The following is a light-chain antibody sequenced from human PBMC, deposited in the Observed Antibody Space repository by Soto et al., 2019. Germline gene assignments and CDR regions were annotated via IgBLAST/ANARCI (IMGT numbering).Light chain of an antibody. V-gene: IGLV2-23*02. CDR2: EVT. CDR1: SSDVGSYNL. CDR3: SSYAGGSTYV. Sequence: QSVLTQPASVSGSPGQSITLSCTGSSSDVGSYNLVSWYQQHPGKAPKLMIYEVTKRPSGVSDRFSGSKSGNTASLTISGLQAEDEADYYCSSYAGGSTYVFGTGTKVTVL. J-gene: IGLJ1*01.